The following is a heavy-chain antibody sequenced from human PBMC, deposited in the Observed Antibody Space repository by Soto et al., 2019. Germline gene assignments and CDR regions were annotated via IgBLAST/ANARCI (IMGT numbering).Heavy chain of an antibody. CDR3: TTTDLLGYCSSTSCPSAYYGMDV. J-gene: IGHJ6*02. D-gene: IGHD2-2*01. Sequence: GGSLRLSCAASGFTFSNAWMNWVRQAPGKGLEWVGRIKSKTDGGTTDYAAPVKGRFTISRDDSKNTLYLQMNSLKTEDTAVYYCTTTDLLGYCSSTSCPSAYYGMDVWGQGTTVTVSS. CDR2: IKSKTDGGTT. CDR1: GFTFSNAW. V-gene: IGHV3-15*07.